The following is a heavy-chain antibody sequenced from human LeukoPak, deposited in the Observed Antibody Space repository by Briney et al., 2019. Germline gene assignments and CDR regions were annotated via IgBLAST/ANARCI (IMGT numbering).Heavy chain of an antibody. V-gene: IGHV3-7*01. CDR3: ARSEEWLRLSYFDY. Sequence: GGSLRFSCAASGFTFSSYWMSWVRQAPGKRLEWVANIKQDGSEKYYVDSVKGRFTISRDNAKNSLYLQMNSLRAEDTAVYYCARSEEWLRLSYFDYWGQGTLVTVSS. CDR2: IKQDGSEK. CDR1: GFTFSSYW. J-gene: IGHJ4*02. D-gene: IGHD5-12*01.